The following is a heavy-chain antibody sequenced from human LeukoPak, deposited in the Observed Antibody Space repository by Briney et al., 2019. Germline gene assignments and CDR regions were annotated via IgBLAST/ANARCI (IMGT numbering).Heavy chain of an antibody. D-gene: IGHD4-17*01. CDR2: INAGNGNT. CDR1: GYTFTSYA. V-gene: IGHV1-3*01. J-gene: IGHJ4*02. Sequence: GASVKVSCKASGYTFTSYAMHWVRLAPGQRLEWMGWINAGNGNTKYSQKFQGRVTITRDTSASTAYMELSSLRSEDTAVYYCAREGRYGDYAGYWGQGTLVTVSS. CDR3: AREGRYGDYAGY.